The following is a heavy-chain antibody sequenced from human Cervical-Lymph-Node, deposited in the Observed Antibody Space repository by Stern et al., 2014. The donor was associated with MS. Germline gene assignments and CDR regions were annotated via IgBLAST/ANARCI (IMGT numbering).Heavy chain of an antibody. Sequence: EVQLVESGGGLVKPGGSLRLSCAASGFTFSSYSMNWVRQAPGKGLEWVASISSSSGYIYYADPVKGRFTISRDNAKNSLYLQMNSLRAEDTAVYYCARLAADGYNQGDFDYWGQGTLVTVSS. CDR1: GFTFSSYS. CDR3: ARLAADGYNQGDFDY. J-gene: IGHJ4*02. D-gene: IGHD5-24*01. CDR2: ISSSSGYI. V-gene: IGHV3-21*01.